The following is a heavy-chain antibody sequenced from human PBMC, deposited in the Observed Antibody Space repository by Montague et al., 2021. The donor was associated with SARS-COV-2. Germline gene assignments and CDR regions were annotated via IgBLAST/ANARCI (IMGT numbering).Heavy chain of an antibody. CDR3: ARAPIYRSSWYAYFDY. D-gene: IGHD6-13*01. J-gene: IGHJ4*02. V-gene: IGHV4-59*01. CDR2: IYYSGST. Sequence: SETLSLTCTVSGGSISTYHWNWIRQPPGKGLEWIGYIYYSGSTKYNPSLKSRVTISVDTSKNQFSLKLSSVTAADTAVYFCARAPIYRSSWYAYFDYWGQGTLVTASS. CDR1: GGSISTYH.